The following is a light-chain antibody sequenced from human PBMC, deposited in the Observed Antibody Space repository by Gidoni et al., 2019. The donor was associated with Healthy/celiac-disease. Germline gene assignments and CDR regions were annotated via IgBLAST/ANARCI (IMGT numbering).Light chain of an antibody. Sequence: EIVLTQSPGTLSLSPGERATLSCRASQSVSSSYLAWYQQKPGQAPRLLIYGASSRATGIPDRVSCSGSWTDFPLTISRLEPEDFAVYYCQQYGSSPRTFGQGTKLEIK. CDR1: QSVSSSY. CDR2: GAS. CDR3: QQYGSSPRT. V-gene: IGKV3-20*01. J-gene: IGKJ2*01.